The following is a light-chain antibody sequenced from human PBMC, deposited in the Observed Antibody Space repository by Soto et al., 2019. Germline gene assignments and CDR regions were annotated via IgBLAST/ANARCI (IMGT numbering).Light chain of an antibody. CDR3: SSYRSRSLVV. J-gene: IGLJ2*01. CDR1: SSDVGGYNY. CDR2: DVS. Sequence: QSALTQPASVSGSPGQSITISCTGTSSDVGGYNYVSWYQQHPGKAPKLMIYDVSNRPSGVSNRFSGSKPGNTASLTISGLQAEDEADYYCSSYRSRSLVVFGGGTKLTVL. V-gene: IGLV2-14*01.